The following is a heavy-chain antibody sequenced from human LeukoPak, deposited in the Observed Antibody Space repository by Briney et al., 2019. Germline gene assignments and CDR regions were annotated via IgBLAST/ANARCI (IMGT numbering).Heavy chain of an antibody. Sequence: GGSLRLSCAASGFTFSRYSMNWVRQAPGKGLEWVSSISISSNYIYYTDSVKGRCTISRDNGKNSLYLQMNSLRAEDTAVYYCASNIVATLGLIFDYWGQGTLVTVSS. CDR3: ASNIVATLGLIFDY. J-gene: IGHJ4*02. CDR1: GFTFSRYS. CDR2: ISISSNYI. V-gene: IGHV3-21*01. D-gene: IGHD5-12*01.